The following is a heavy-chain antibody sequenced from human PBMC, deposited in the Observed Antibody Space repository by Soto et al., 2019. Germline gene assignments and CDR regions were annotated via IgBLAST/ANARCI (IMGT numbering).Heavy chain of an antibody. V-gene: IGHV2-5*02. CDR2: IYWDEDK. J-gene: IGHJ5*02. CDR1: GFALTTGGVS. Sequence: QITLKESGPTVVKPPQTLTLTCTFSGFALTTGGVSVGWVRQPPGKALEWLAVIYWDEDKRYSPSPRSRLTITMDPSRNLVVLTFTNIDPGDPATYFRAYNEGALLAGVPHGTTRLTAWGPGALVTVSS. D-gene: IGHD6-19*01. CDR3: AYNEGALLAGVPHGTTRLTA.